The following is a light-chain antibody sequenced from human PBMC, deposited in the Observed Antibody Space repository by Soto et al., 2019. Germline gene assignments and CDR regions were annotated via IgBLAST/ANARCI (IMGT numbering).Light chain of an antibody. J-gene: IGKJ1*01. Sequence: DIQMTKSPTYLTASVGDIVTITCRARLVISNFLAWYQQNPGKIPKVLIYDASTLQSGVPSRFSGSGSGTDFTLTIRSLQPEDFATYYCQQYNSAPWTFGQGTKVEVK. V-gene: IGKV1-27*01. CDR1: LVISNF. CDR3: QQYNSAPWT. CDR2: DAS.